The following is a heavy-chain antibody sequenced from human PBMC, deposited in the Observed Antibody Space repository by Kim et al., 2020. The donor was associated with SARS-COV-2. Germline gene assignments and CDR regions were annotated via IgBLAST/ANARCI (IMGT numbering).Heavy chain of an antibody. CDR3: TRAQEWSGQLLLVSYYYYYMDV. CDR2: IRSKANSYAT. J-gene: IGHJ6*03. D-gene: IGHD2-2*01. Sequence: GGSLRLSCAASGFTFSGSAMHWVRQASGKGLEWVGRIRSKANSYATAYAASVKGRFTISRDDSKNTAYLQMNSLKTEDTAVYYCTRAQEWSGQLLLVSYYYYYMDVWGKGATGTVSS. CDR1: GFTFSGSA. V-gene: IGHV3-73*01.